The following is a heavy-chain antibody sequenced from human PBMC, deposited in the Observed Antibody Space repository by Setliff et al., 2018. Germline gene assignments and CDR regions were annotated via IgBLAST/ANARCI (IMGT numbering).Heavy chain of an antibody. CDR2: IYSSGST. CDR3: TRESRYYYDNLGTLDY. J-gene: IGHJ4*02. D-gene: IGHD3-22*01. Sequence: PSETLSLTCTVSGGSISSGDYYWSWIRQPPGKGLEWIGYIYSSGSTYYNPSLKSRVSISVDTSKNQFSLKLSSVTAAETAVYYCTRESRYYYDNLGTLDYWGQGTLVTVS. CDR1: GGSISSGDYY. V-gene: IGHV4-30-4*08.